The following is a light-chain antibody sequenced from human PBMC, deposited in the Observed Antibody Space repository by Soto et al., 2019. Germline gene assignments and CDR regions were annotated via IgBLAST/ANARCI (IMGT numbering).Light chain of an antibody. V-gene: IGLV2-14*01. CDR3: CSYTSSRTYV. Sequence: QSVLTQPASLSGSPGQSITISCTGTSSDVGAYIYVSCYQHHPDKAPKFMIYQVTNRPSGVSDRFSGSKSGNTASLTISGLQAEDEADYYCCSYTSSRTYVFGTGTKVTVL. J-gene: IGLJ1*01. CDR1: SSDVGAYIY. CDR2: QVT.